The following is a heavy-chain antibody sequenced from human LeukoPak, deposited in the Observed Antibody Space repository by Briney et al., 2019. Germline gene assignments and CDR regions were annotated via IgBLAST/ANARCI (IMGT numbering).Heavy chain of an antibody. V-gene: IGHV3-7*05. CDR2: INQDESEK. Sequence: GGSLRLSCAASGFTFSSYWMSWVRQAPGKGLEWVANINQDESEKYHVDSVKGRFTISRDNAKNSLYLRMNSLRAEDTAVYYCTRVRVSSYYGMDIWGQGTTVTVSS. D-gene: IGHD2/OR15-2a*01. CDR3: TRVRVSSYYGMDI. J-gene: IGHJ6*02. CDR1: GFTFSSYW.